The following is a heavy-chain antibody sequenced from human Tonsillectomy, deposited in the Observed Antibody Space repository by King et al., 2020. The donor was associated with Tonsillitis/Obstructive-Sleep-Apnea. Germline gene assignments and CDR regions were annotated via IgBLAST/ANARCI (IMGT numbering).Heavy chain of an antibody. CDR3: AHTAGRGTIFGVVIIDAFDI. D-gene: IGHD3-3*01. CDR1: GFSLSTSGVG. V-gene: IGHV2-5*02. J-gene: IGHJ3*02. Sequence: ITLKESGPTLVKPTQTLTLTCTFSGFSLSTSGVGVGWIRQPPGKALEWLALIYWDDDKRYSPSLKSRLTITKDTSKNQVVLTMTNMDPVDTATYYCAHTAGRGTIFGVVIIDAFDIWGQGTMVTVSS. CDR2: IYWDDDK.